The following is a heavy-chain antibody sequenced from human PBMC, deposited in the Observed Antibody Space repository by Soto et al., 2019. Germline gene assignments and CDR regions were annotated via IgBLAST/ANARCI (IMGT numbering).Heavy chain of an antibody. CDR1: GYTFTSYA. Sequence: GASVKVSCKASGYTFTSYAMHWVRQAPGQRLEWMGWINAYNGNTKYAQKFQGRVTMTTDTSTSTAYMELRSLRSDDTAVYYCARDVVLWFGEFSYGMDVWGQGTTVTVSS. CDR3: ARDVVLWFGEFSYGMDV. V-gene: IGHV1-3*01. J-gene: IGHJ6*02. D-gene: IGHD3-10*01. CDR2: INAYNGNT.